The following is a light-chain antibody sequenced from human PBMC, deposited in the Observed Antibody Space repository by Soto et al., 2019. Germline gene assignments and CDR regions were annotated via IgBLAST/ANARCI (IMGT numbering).Light chain of an antibody. CDR1: QSISNH. Sequence: IQITQTPSSLSASVEDRVIITCRASQSISNHLNWYQQRPGKAPKLLIFAASSLQSGVPSRFSGSRSGPDFTLTISSLQPEDFATYYCQQSYSSPPTFGQGTKA. V-gene: IGKV1-39*01. J-gene: IGKJ1*01. CDR3: QQSYSSPPT. CDR2: AAS.